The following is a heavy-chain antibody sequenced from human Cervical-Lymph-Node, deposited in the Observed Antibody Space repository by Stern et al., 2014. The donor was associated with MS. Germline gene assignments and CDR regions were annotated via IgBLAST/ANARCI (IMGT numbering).Heavy chain of an antibody. Sequence: EVQLVESGGGLVQPGRSLRLSCAGSRFTFDEYAMHWVRQAPGRGLEWVSSISWNSGSMEYADSVKGRFTISRDNAKNSLYLQMDSLRVEDTAIYYCAKDISSGRWEAQYYYGMDVWGQGTTVTVSS. CDR2: ISWNSGSM. J-gene: IGHJ6*02. D-gene: IGHD6-19*01. CDR1: RFTFDEYA. V-gene: IGHV3-9*01. CDR3: AKDISSGRWEAQYYYGMDV.